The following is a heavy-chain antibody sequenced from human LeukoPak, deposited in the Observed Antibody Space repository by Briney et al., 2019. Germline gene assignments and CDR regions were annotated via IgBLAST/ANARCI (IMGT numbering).Heavy chain of an antibody. CDR2: INPDGTTT. CDR1: GFTFTNFR. V-gene: IGHV3-74*01. D-gene: IGHD1-1*01. Sequence: GGSLRLSCAAPGFTFTNFRMHWVRQAPGKGLVWVSRINPDGTTTDYAGSVKGRFTISRDNAKNMVYLQMDSLRAEDTAVYYCVRLLDVDYWGQGTLVTVSS. J-gene: IGHJ4*02. CDR3: VRLLDVDY.